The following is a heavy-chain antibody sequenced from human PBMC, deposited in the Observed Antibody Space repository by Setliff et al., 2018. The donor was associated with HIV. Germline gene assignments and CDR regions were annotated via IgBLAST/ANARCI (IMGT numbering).Heavy chain of an antibody. D-gene: IGHD1-1*01. V-gene: IGHV3-53*01. CDR3: ARRGNLLEGRQLDS. CDR1: GFTVSSNY. Sequence: PGGSLRLSCAASGFTVSSNYMSWVRQAPGKGLEWVSVIYRGGSTDYADSVKGRFTISRDNSRNTLYLQMNSLRAEDTALYFCARRGNLLEGRQLDSWGQGTLVTVSS. CDR2: IYRGGST. J-gene: IGHJ4*02.